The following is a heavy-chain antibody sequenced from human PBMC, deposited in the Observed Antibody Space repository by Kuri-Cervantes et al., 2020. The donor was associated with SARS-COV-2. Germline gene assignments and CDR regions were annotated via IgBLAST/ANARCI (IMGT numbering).Heavy chain of an antibody. J-gene: IGHJ4*02. CDR3: ARDGGGYYDSSGYYGQLGFDY. Sequence: GGSLRLSCAASGFTFSGDSMNWVRQAPGKGLEWVSYISSSSSTIYYADSVKGRFTISRDNAKNSLYPQMNSLRDEDTAVYYCARDGGGYYDSSGYYGQLGFDYWGQGTLVTVSS. D-gene: IGHD3-22*01. CDR2: ISSSSSTI. CDR1: GFTFSGDS. V-gene: IGHV3-48*02.